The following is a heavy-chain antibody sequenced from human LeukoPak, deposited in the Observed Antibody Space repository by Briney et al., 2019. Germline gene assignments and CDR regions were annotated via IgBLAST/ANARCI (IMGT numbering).Heavy chain of an antibody. Sequence: GGSLRLSCAASGFTFSGFAMTWVRQAPGKGLEWVSSIGSDYNTHYSESVKGRFAISRDNSKSTLFLQMNSLRAEDTALYYCAKDLHYYVAMGVWGQGTAVTAS. V-gene: IGHV3-23*01. CDR3: AKDLHYYVAMGV. J-gene: IGHJ6*02. D-gene: IGHD3-10*02. CDR1: GFTFSGFA. CDR2: IGSDYNT.